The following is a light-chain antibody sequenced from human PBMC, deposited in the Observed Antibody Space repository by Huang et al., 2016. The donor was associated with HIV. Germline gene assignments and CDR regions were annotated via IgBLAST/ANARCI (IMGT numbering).Light chain of an antibody. V-gene: IGKV1-12*01. J-gene: IGKJ5*01. CDR3: QQANSFPLIT. Sequence: DIQMTQSPSFVSASVGDRVTINCRASQGISSWLAWYQQKPGKAPKLLIYAASSLQGGVPTRFSGSGSGTYFPLTISDLQPDDFATYFCQQANSFPLITFGQGTRLDMK. CDR2: AAS. CDR1: QGISSW.